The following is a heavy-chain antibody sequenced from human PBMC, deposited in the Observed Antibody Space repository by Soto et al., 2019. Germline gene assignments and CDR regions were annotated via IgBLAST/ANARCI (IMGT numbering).Heavy chain of an antibody. CDR3: WFDP. V-gene: IGHV4-59*01. Sequence: SETLSLTCTVSGGSMSSYYWTWIRQPPGKGLEWIGYIYNSERSNYSPSLKSRVTMSMDSPRAEDTAVYYCVRGLYYQPGADWFDPWGQGTRVTVSS. CDR2: IYNSERS. CDR1: GGSMSSYY. J-gene: IGHJ5*02. D-gene: IGHD2-2*01.